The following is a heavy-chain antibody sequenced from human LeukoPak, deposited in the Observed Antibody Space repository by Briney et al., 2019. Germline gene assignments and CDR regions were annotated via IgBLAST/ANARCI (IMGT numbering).Heavy chain of an antibody. D-gene: IGHD6-19*01. CDR3: ARGPLAVAITGYYYYYMDV. CDR2: IYYSGNT. J-gene: IGHJ6*03. V-gene: IGHV4-61*01. CDR1: GGSISSSSYY. Sequence: SETLSLTCTVSGGSISSSSYYWSWIRQPPGKGLEWIGYIYYSGNTNYNPSLKSRVTISVDTSKNQFSLKLSSVTAADTAVYYCARGPLAVAITGYYYYYMDVWGKGTTVTVSS.